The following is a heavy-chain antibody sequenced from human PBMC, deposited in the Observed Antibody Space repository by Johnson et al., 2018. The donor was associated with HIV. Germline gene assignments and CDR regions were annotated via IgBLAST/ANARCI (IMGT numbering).Heavy chain of an antibody. Sequence: EVQLVESGGGVVRPGGSLRLSCAASGFTFDDYAMNWVRQAPGTGLEWVSGFTWDGDRTAYADSVKGRFTISRDNAKKSLYVQMNSLRAEDTALYYCARERRSTNTWYVRDAFAIWGQGTMVTVSS. CDR2: FTWDGDRT. CDR1: GFTFDDYA. CDR3: ARERRSTNTWYVRDAFAI. J-gene: IGHJ3*02. V-gene: IGHV3-20*04. D-gene: IGHD2-2*01.